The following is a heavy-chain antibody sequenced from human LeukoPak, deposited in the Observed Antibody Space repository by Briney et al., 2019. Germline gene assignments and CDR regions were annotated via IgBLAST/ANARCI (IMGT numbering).Heavy chain of an antibody. D-gene: IGHD6-13*01. CDR3: AKSTIAAVGKDYYYAMEA. V-gene: IGHV3-30*18. Sequence: PGGSLRLSCAASGFMFRSYGMHWVRQAPGKGLEWVAVMSYDGTNKYYADSVKGRLTISRDNSKNTLYLQMHSLRGEDTAAYYCAKSTIAAVGKDYYYAMEAWGQGTTVTVSS. J-gene: IGHJ6*02. CDR2: MSYDGTNK. CDR1: GFMFRSYG.